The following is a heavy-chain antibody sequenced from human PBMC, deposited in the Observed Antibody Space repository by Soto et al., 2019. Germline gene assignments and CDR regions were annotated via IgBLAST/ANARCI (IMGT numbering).Heavy chain of an antibody. CDR1: GFTFSNYW. J-gene: IGHJ6*02. D-gene: IGHD2-2*01. CDR3: ARTPSDIVVVPAARDAMDV. V-gene: IGHV3-7*01. CDR2: IKQDGSEK. Sequence: GGSLRLSCAASGFTFSNYWMSWVRQAPGKGLEWVANIKQDGSEKYYVDSVKGRFTISRDNAKKSLHLQMSSLRAEDTAVYYCARTPSDIVVVPAARDAMDVWGQGTTVTVSS.